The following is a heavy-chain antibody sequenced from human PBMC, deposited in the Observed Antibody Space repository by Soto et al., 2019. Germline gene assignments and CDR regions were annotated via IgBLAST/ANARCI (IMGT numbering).Heavy chain of an antibody. V-gene: IGHV3-9*01. J-gene: IGHJ2*01. CDR2: ITWNSGNI. D-gene: IGHD3-22*01. CDR1: GFTFDDYA. Sequence: EVQLVESGGGLVQPGRSLRLSCAASGFTFDDYAMHWVRQAPGEGLEWVSGITWNSGNIDYADSVKGRFTISRDNAKNPLYLQMNSLRPEDTALYYCVKDISMIQVGWYIDLWGRGTLVTVSS. CDR3: VKDISMIQVGWYIDL.